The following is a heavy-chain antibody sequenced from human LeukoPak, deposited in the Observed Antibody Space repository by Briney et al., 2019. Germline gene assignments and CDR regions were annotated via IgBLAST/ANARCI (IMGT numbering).Heavy chain of an antibody. D-gene: IGHD3-10*01. CDR2: ISGSGGST. V-gene: IGHV3-23*01. CDR3: AKGKASSGYYYGSGSYYFDY. Sequence: GGSLRLSCAASGFTFSSYAMCWVRQAPGKGLEWVSAISGSGGSTYYADSVKGRFTISRDNSKNTLYLQVNSLRAEDTAVYYCAKGKASSGYYYGSGSYYFDYWGQGTLVTVSS. CDR1: GFTFSSYA. J-gene: IGHJ4*02.